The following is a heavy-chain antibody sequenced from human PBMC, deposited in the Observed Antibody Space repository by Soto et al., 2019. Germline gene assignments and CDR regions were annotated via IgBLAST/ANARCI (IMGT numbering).Heavy chain of an antibody. J-gene: IGHJ4*02. CDR2: ISGTGYNT. CDR1: GFTFTSYA. V-gene: IGHV3-23*01. Sequence: EVQLLESGGGLVQPGGSLRLSCAASGFTFTSYAMNWVRLAPGKGLEWVSAISGTGYNTYYADSVKGRFTISRDNTKNTLYLQMHSLSAEDTAVYYCAKAGFSSGWSPTYFDYWGQGTLVTVSS. D-gene: IGHD6-13*01. CDR3: AKAGFSSGWSPTYFDY.